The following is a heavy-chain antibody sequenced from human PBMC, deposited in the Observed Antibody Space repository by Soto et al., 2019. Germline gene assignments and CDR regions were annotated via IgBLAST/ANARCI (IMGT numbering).Heavy chain of an antibody. D-gene: IGHD3-3*01. V-gene: IGHV1-8*01. CDR2: MNPNSGNT. CDR3: ARGPIIPRYDFWSGYYPRGYSYGREAFGI. J-gene: IGHJ3*02. CDR1: GYTFTSYD. Sequence: ASVKVSCKASGYTFTSYDINWVRQATGQGLEWMGWMNPNSGNTGYAQKFQGRVTMTRNTSISTAYMELSSLRSEDTAVYYCARGPIIPRYDFWSGYYPRGYSYGREAFGIWGRVTMVAASS.